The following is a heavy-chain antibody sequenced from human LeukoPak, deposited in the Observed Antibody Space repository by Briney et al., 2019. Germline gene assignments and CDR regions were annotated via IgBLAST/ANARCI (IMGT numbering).Heavy chain of an antibody. D-gene: IGHD6-19*01. Sequence: PSETLSLTCTVSGGSISSYYWSWIRQPPGKGLEWIWCISYSGTTNYNPSLKSRVTISVDTSKNHFSLKLSSVTAADTAVYYCARVHGRSGWHVADYWGQGTLVTVSS. V-gene: IGHV4-59*01. CDR1: GGSISSYY. CDR3: ARVHGRSGWHVADY. J-gene: IGHJ4*02. CDR2: ISYSGTT.